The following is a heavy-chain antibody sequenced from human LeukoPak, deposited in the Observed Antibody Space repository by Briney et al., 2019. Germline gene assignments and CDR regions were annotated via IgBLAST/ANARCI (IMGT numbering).Heavy chain of an antibody. CDR1: GGSISSSSYY. J-gene: IGHJ5*02. V-gene: IGHV4-39*07. CDR3: ARMKLRIAVNWFDP. D-gene: IGHD6-13*01. Sequence: SETLSLTCTVSGGSISSSSYYWGWIRQPPGKGLEWIGSIYYSGSTYYNPSLKSRVTISVDTSKNQFSLKLSSVTAADTAVYYCARMKLRIAVNWFDPWGQGTLVTVSS. CDR2: IYYSGST.